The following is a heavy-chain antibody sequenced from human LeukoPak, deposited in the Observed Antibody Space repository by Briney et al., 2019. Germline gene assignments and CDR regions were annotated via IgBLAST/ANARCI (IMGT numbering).Heavy chain of an antibody. J-gene: IGHJ4*02. V-gene: IGHV3-53*01. Sequence: GGSLRLSCAASGFSVSNTYMSWVRQAPGKGLEWVSIIYSGGNTYYADSVKGRFTISRDNSKNTLYLQMDRLRPEDTAVYYCARGTVTAPDYWGQGTLVTVSS. CDR3: ARGTVTAPDY. D-gene: IGHD2-21*02. CDR2: IYSGGNT. CDR1: GFSVSNTY.